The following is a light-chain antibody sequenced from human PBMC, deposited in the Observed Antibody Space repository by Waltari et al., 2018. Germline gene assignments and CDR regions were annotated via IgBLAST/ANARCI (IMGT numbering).Light chain of an antibody. CDR2: QVS. J-gene: IGKJ1*01. V-gene: IGKV2-30*02. CDR3: MQGTHWPRT. Sequence: DVVMTQSPLSLPVTLGQPASISCFSSQSLVHSEGNAYLNWFHQRTGQSPRRLIYQVSTRDSGVPDRFSGSGSGTDFTLKISRVEAEDVGVYYCMQGTHWPRTFGQGTKVEIK. CDR1: QSLVHSEGNAY.